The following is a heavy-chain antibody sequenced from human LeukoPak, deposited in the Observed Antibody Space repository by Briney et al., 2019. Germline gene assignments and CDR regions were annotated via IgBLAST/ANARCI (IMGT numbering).Heavy chain of an antibody. V-gene: IGHV1-2*06. CDR1: GYTFTGYY. D-gene: IGHD2-21*02. CDR2: INPNSGGT. J-gene: IGHJ4*02. Sequence: GASVKVSCKASGYTFTGYYMNWVRQAPGQGLEWMGRINPNSGGTNYAQKFQGRVTMTRDTSISTAYMELTSLRSDDTAVYYCVRDSAYCGGDCPDYWGQGTLVTVSS. CDR3: VRDSAYCGGDCPDY.